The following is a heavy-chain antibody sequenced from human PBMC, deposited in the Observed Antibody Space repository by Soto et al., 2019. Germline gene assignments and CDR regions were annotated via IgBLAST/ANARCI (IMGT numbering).Heavy chain of an antibody. CDR1: CDSISSYN. J-gene: IGHJ4*02. D-gene: IGHD3-22*01. Sequence: PSETLSLTRPVSCDSISSYNLAWIRQPPGEELEWIGEINHSGSTNYNPSLKSRVTISVDTSKNQFSLKLSSVTAADTAVYYCARSRDSYDSSGYYRYFDYWGQGTLVTVSS. CDR2: INHSGST. CDR3: ARSRDSYDSSGYYRYFDY. V-gene: IGHV4-34*01.